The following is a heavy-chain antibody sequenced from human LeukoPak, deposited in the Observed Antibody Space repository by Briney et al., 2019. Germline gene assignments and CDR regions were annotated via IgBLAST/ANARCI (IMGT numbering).Heavy chain of an antibody. V-gene: IGHV1-18*04. CDR2: ISAYNGNT. CDR1: GYTFTGYY. J-gene: IGHJ5*02. CDR3: ARDLGPTYSSSWYARGNWFDP. D-gene: IGHD6-13*01. Sequence: ASVKVSCKASGYTFTGYYMHWVRQAPGQGLEWMGWISAYNGNTNYAQKLQGRVTMTTDTSTSTAYMELSSLRSEDTAVYYCARDLGPTYSSSWYARGNWFDPWGQGTLVTVSS.